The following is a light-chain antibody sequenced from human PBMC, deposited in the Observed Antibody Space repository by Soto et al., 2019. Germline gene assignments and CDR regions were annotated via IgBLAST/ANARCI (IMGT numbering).Light chain of an antibody. CDR2: GAS. J-gene: IGKJ5*01. Sequence: EIVMTQSPATLSVSPGERATLSCRAIHSVSIDLAWYQQKPGQSPRLLIFGASTRATGIPARFSGSGSGTDFTLTISSLEPEDFAVYYCQQRSNWPPVITFGQGTRLEIK. CDR1: HSVSID. V-gene: IGKV3-11*01. CDR3: QQRSNWPPVIT.